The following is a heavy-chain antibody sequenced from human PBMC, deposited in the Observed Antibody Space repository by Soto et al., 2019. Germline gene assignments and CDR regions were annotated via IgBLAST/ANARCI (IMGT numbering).Heavy chain of an antibody. CDR3: ARSRRTYYYDSSGPPRGMDV. V-gene: IGHV1-3*01. CDR1: GYTFTSYA. CDR2: INAGNGNT. J-gene: IGHJ6*02. Sequence: ASVKVSCKASGYTFTSYAMHWVRQAPGQRLEWMGWINAGNGNTKYSQKFQGRVTITRDTSASTAYMELSSLRSEDTAVYYCARSRRTYYYDSSGPPRGMDVWGQGTKVTVSS. D-gene: IGHD3-22*01.